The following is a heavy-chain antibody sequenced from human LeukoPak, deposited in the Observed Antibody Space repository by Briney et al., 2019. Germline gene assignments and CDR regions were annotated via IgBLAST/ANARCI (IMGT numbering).Heavy chain of an antibody. V-gene: IGHV3-74*01. CDR3: TTGGSYFFDY. D-gene: IGHD1-1*01. CDR1: GFTFSTYW. J-gene: IGHJ4*02. CDR2: IDGEGSVT. Sequence: PGGSLRLSCAASGFTFSTYWMHWVRQAPGKGLVWVSRIDGEGSVTKYTDSVKGRFTISRDNAKNTVYLQMNSLRAEDTAAYYCTTGGSYFFDYWGQGTLVTVSS.